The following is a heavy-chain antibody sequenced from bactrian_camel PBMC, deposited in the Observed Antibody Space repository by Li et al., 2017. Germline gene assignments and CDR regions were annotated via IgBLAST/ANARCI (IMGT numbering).Heavy chain of an antibody. V-gene: IGHV3S55*01. CDR2: IGSEGST. CDR1: EYTHSTYA. CDR3: AATSHWRCVSGPLSSSEYNY. Sequence: HVQLVESGGASVQAGGSLRLSCVVSEYTHSTYAMGWLRQAPGKEREGVAGIGSEGSTGYADSVKGRFTISKDNAKNTLYLQMNSLKPEDTAMYYCAATSHWRCVSGPLSSSEYNYWGQGTQVTVS. J-gene: IGHJ4*01. D-gene: IGHD6*01.